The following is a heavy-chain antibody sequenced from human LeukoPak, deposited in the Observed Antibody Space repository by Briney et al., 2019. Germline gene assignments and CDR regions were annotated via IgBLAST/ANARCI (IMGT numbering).Heavy chain of an antibody. CDR2: IKPDSGAT. J-gene: IGHJ4*02. V-gene: IGHV1-2*02. D-gene: IGHD4/OR15-4a*01. CDR3: ARDHDYGPDY. Sequence: GASVKVSCKASEYTFTVHYLHWLRQAPGQGLEWMGWIKPDSGATNFAHNFQGRVTMTSDTSINTAYMELSSLTSDDTAVYYCARDHDYGPDYWGQGALVTVSA. CDR1: EYTFTVHY.